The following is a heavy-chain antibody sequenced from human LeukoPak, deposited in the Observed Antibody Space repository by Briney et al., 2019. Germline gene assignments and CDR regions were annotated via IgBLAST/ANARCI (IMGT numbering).Heavy chain of an antibody. Sequence: ASVKVSCKASGYLFTGYHMHWARQAPGQGLEWMGWINPNNGATDFAQKFQGRVTMTRDTSISTAYMELSRLRSDDTAVYFCARGEGKRYFDWFFSWGQGTLVTVSS. CDR3: ARGEGKRYFDWFFS. CDR2: INPNNGAT. V-gene: IGHV1-2*02. CDR1: GYLFTGYH. D-gene: IGHD3-9*01. J-gene: IGHJ5*01.